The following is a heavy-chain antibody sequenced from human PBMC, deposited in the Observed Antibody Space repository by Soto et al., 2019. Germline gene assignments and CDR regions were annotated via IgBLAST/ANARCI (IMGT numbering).Heavy chain of an antibody. CDR2: IWYRGST. V-gene: IGHV4-59*01. CDR1: GGSMSSYD. CDR3: ARYYDSSGYYNYYFDY. Sequence: PSETVSLTCTVSGGSMSSYDLSWIRQRPRKGLEGIGYIWYRGSTNYNPSLKSRVTISVDTSKNPFSLKLSSVTAADTAVYYCARYYDSSGYYNYYFDYWGQGTLVTVSS. J-gene: IGHJ4*02. D-gene: IGHD3-22*01.